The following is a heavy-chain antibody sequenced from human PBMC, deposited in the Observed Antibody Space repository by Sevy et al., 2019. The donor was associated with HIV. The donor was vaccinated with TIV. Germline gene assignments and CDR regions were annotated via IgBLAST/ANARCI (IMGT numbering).Heavy chain of an antibody. CDR3: ARTPFPLGQPERDGYFDY. CDR1: GFTFSDYY. D-gene: IGHD2-8*01. Sequence: GGSLRLSCAASGFTFSDYYMSWIRQAPGKGLEWVSYIVGSGNTIYYADSVKGRFTISRDNAKNSLYLQMNSLRAEDTAVYYCARTPFPLGQPERDGYFDYWGQGTLVTVSS. J-gene: IGHJ4*02. CDR2: IVGSGNTI. V-gene: IGHV3-11*01.